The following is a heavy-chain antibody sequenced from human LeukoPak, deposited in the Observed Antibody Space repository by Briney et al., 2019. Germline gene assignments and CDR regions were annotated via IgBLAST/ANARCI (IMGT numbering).Heavy chain of an antibody. CDR2: ISWNSGSI. D-gene: IGHD1-26*01. J-gene: IGHJ4*02. Sequence: GGSLRLSCAASGLTFDDYATHWVRQAPGKGLEWVSGISWNSGSIGYADSVKGRFTISRDNSKNTLYLQMNSLRAEDTAVYYCAKGLIVGDTSSSPFDYWGQGTLVTVSS. CDR1: GLTFDDYA. V-gene: IGHV3-9*01. CDR3: AKGLIVGDTSSSPFDY.